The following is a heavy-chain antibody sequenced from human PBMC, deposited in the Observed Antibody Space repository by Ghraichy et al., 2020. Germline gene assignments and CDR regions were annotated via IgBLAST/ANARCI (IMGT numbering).Heavy chain of an antibody. CDR1: GGSFSGYY. CDR2: INHSGST. CDR3: ARISRYYGSGSYFAAFDY. J-gene: IGHJ4*02. Sequence: SETLSLTCAVYGGSFSGYYWSWIRQPPGKGLEWIGEINHSGSTNYNPSLKSRVTISVDTSKNQFSLKLSSVTAADTAVYYCARISRYYGSGSYFAAFDYWVQGTLVTVSS. V-gene: IGHV4-34*01. D-gene: IGHD3-10*01.